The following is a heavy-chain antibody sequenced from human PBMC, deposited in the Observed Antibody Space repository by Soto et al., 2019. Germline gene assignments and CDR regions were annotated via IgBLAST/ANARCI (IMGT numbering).Heavy chain of an antibody. CDR3: TRGGYIWGSKRGNWFDP. V-gene: IGHV4-34*01. CDR1: GGSFDGYS. J-gene: IGHJ5*02. Sequence: QVQSQQWGAGLLKPSETLHLTCGVNGGSFDGYSWSWIRQPPGKGLEWVGEIHERGATNYNPSLKSRATISLATDTSDDALSLNLNSVTVADTAVYYCTRGGYIWGSKRGNWFDPWGQGTLVTVSS. D-gene: IGHD3-16*01. CDR2: IHERGAT.